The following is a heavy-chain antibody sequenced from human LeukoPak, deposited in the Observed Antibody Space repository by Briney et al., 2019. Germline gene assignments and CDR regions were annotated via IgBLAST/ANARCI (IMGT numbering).Heavy chain of an antibody. CDR1: GFNFDAYA. J-gene: IGHJ6*02. Sequence: GGSLRLSCAASGFNFDAYAMHWVRQAPGKGLEWVSSISLNSGIIDYADSVKGRFTISRDNAKNSLYLQMNSLRAEDTALYYCTKDIGKFYTSGWNYFSMDVWGQGTTVTVSS. V-gene: IGHV3-9*01. CDR2: ISLNSGII. D-gene: IGHD6-19*01. CDR3: TKDIGKFYTSGWNYFSMDV.